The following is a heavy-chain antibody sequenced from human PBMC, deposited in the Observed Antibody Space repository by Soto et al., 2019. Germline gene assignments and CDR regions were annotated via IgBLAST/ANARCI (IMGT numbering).Heavy chain of an antibody. CDR3: ARSMVATIYYFDY. Sequence: GGSLRLSCAASGFTFSSYSMNWVRQAPGKGLEWVSSISSSSSYIYYADSVKGRFTISRDNAKNSLYLQMNSLRAEDTAVYYCARSMVATIYYFDYWGQGTIVAVYS. CDR2: ISSSSSYI. J-gene: IGHJ4*02. D-gene: IGHD5-12*01. CDR1: GFTFSSYS. V-gene: IGHV3-21*01.